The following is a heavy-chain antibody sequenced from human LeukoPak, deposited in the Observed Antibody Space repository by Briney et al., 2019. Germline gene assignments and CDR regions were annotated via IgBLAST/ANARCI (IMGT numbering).Heavy chain of an antibody. Sequence: PGGSLRLSCEASGFPFSSSAMTWVRQAPGKGLEWVSSIGSDGKTHYSESVKGRFVISRDNFGGMVFLQLNSLRAEDTALYYRARDLHYYVAMRVWGQGTTVTVSS. D-gene: IGHD3-10*02. V-gene: IGHV3-23*01. CDR2: IGSDGKT. CDR1: GFPFSSSA. CDR3: ARDLHYYVAMRV. J-gene: IGHJ6*02.